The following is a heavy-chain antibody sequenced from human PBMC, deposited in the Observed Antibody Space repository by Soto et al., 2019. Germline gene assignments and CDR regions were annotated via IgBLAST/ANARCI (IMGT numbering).Heavy chain of an antibody. Sequence: QAQLVQSGAEVKKPGASVTISCKASGYTFTSKSLIWVRQAPGHGLEWLGWISPYNGKTEYENHVQGRVTMTRDTSTSTAYMELRSLRSDDTAVYYCARDRYGGNCCDAFDPWGQGTMVTVSS. V-gene: IGHV1-18*01. D-gene: IGHD2-21*01. CDR1: GYTFTSKS. J-gene: IGHJ3*01. CDR3: ARDRYGGNCCDAFDP. CDR2: ISPYNGKT.